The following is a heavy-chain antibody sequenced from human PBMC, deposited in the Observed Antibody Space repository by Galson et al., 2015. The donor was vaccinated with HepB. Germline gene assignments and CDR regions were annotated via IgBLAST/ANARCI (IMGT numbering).Heavy chain of an antibody. D-gene: IGHD3-16*01. CDR2: ISSSSSYI. CDR1: GFTFSSYS. J-gene: IGHJ4*02. CDR3: ARDVGERAGFDY. V-gene: IGHV3-21*01. Sequence: SLRLSCAASGFTFSSYSMNWVRQAPGKGLEWVSSISSSSSYIYYADSVKGRFTISRDNAKNSLYLQMNSLRAEDTAVYYCARDVGERAGFDYWGQGTLVTVSS.